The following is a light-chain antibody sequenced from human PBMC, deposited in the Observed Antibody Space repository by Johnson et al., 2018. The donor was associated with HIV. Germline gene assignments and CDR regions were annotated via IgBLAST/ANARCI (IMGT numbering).Light chain of an antibody. J-gene: IGLJ1*01. CDR2: ENN. V-gene: IGLV1-51*02. Sequence: QSVLTQPPSVSAAPGQKVTISCSGSSSNIGNNYVSWYQQLPGTAPKLLIYENNKRPSGIPDRFSGSQSGTSATLGITGLQTGDEADYYCGTWDGSLSAGAVFGTGTKVTVL. CDR1: SSNIGNNY. CDR3: GTWDGSLSAGAV.